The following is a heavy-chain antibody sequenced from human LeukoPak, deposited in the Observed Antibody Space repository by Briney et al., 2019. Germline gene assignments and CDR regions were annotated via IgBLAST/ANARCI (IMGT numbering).Heavy chain of an antibody. CDR2: FIMDATTT. Sequence: GGSLRLPCPASGFPLQSYWMHWVGQVPGKGPVWVSRFIMDATTTDYAASVKGRFTIYRDNAKNTVYLQMNNLRVEDSAFYYCVRPHENYVLLGYWGQGTLVTVSS. V-gene: IGHV3-74*01. D-gene: IGHD1-7*01. CDR1: GFPLQSYW. J-gene: IGHJ4*02. CDR3: VRPHENYVLLGY.